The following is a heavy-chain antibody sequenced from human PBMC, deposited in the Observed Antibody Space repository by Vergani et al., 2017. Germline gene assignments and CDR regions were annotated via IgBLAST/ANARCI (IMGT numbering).Heavy chain of an antibody. D-gene: IGHD3-10*01. CDR3: ARDGTDYGSGSYYPSWYFDY. CDR2: ISSSSSTI. Sequence: EVQLVESGGGLVQPGGSLRLSCAASGFTFSSYSMNWVRQAPGKGLEWGSYISSSSSTIYYADSVKGRFTIARDNAKNSLYLQMNSLRAEDTAVYYCARDGTDYGSGSYYPSWYFDYWGQGTLVTVSS. V-gene: IGHV3-48*01. CDR1: GFTFSSYS. J-gene: IGHJ4*02.